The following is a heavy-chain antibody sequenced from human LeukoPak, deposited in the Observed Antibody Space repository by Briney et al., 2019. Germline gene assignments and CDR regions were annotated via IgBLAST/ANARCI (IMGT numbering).Heavy chain of an antibody. D-gene: IGHD3-22*01. CDR3: AKGPQNYYYDSSGLSGY. J-gene: IGHJ4*02. CDR2: ISGSGGST. Sequence: GGSLRLSCAASGFTFSSYAMSWVRQAPGKGLEWVSAISGSGGSTYYADSVKGRFTISRDNSKSTLYLQMNSLRAEDTAVYYCAKGPQNYYYDSSGLSGYWGQGTLVTVSS. V-gene: IGHV3-23*01. CDR1: GFTFSSYA.